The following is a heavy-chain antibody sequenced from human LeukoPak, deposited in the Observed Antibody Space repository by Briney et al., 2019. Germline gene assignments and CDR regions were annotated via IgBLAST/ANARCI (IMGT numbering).Heavy chain of an antibody. CDR1: GFTFSSYG. J-gene: IGHJ4*02. D-gene: IGHD6-19*01. Sequence: PGRSLRLSCAASGFTFSSYGMHWVRQAPGKGLEWVAVISYDGSNKYYADSVKGRFTISRDNSKNTLYLQMNSLRAEDTAVYYCAKDGYSSGSFDYWGQGTLVTVSS. CDR3: AKDGYSSGSFDY. V-gene: IGHV3-30*18. CDR2: ISYDGSNK.